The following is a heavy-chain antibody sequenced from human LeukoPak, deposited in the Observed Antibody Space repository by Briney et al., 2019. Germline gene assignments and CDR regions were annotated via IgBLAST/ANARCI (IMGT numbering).Heavy chain of an antibody. J-gene: IGHJ4*02. CDR1: GFTFSGSA. CDR3: TRNIPEAVAGTDY. D-gene: IGHD6-19*01. Sequence: GGPLRLSCAASGFTFSGSAMHWVRQASGQGLEWVGRIRSKANSYATAYAASVKGRFTIPRDDSKNTAYLQMNSLKTEDTAVYYCTRNIPEAVAGTDYWGQGTLVTVSS. CDR2: IRSKANSYAT. V-gene: IGHV3-73*01.